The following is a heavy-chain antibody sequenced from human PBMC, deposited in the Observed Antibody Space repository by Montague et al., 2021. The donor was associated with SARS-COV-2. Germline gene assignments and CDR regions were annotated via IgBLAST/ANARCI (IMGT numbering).Heavy chain of an antibody. V-gene: IGHV2-70*11. CDR2: IYWDGDK. CDR3: ARVTSDTYYYNGMDV. CDR1: GFSLSTSGMC. Sequence: PALVKPTQTLTLTCTFSGFSLSTSGMCMTWIRQPPVKALDWPARIYWDGDKYYNTSLKSRLTISKDTSKNPVALTMTHMYPMDTATYYCARVTSDTYYYNGMDVWGRGTTVTVSS. J-gene: IGHJ6*02.